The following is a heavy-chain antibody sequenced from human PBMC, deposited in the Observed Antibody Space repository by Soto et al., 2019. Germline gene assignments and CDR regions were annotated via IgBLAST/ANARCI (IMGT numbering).Heavy chain of an antibody. J-gene: IGHJ5*02. CDR2: IYRGDSDT. V-gene: IGHV5-51*01. Sequence: GEPLKISCKGSGYSFTSYWIGWVRQMTGKGLEWMGIIYRGDSDTRYSPSFQGQVTISADKSVSTAYLQWSSLKASDTAMYYCARGGYCSSSSCYLANWFDPWGQGTLVTVSS. D-gene: IGHD2-2*01. CDR1: GYSFTSYW. CDR3: ARGGYCSSSSCYLANWFDP.